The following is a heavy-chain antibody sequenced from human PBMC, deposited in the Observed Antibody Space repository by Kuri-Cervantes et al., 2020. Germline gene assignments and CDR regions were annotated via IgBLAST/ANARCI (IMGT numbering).Heavy chain of an antibody. CDR3: ARSLQH. J-gene: IGHJ1*01. Sequence: GSLRLSCAASGFTFSRYWMNWVRQPPGKGLEWIGSIYHSGSTYYNPSLKSRVTISVDTSKNQFSLKLSSVTAADTAVYYCARSLQHWGQGTLVTVSS. CDR1: GFTFSRYW. CDR2: IYHSGST. V-gene: IGHV4-38-2*01.